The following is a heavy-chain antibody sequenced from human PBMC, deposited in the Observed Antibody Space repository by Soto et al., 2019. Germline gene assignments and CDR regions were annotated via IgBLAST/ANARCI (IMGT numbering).Heavy chain of an antibody. Sequence: APVKVSGKASGYTFTSYGISWVRQAPGQGLERMRWISAYTGNTNYAQKLQGRVTMTTDTSTSTAYIDLRCLRFGEKAGYYFASCCSGTIKLLDAFDIWRQGTMVPI. V-gene: IGHV1-18*01. CDR3: ASCCSGTIKLLDAFDI. J-gene: IGHJ3*02. CDR1: GYTFTSYG. CDR2: ISAYTGNT. D-gene: IGHD3-10*02.